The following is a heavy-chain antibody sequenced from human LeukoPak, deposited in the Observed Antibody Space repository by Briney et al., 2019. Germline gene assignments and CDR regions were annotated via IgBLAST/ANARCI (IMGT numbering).Heavy chain of an antibody. D-gene: IGHD2-2*01. CDR3: ARWGSTSCYDY. V-gene: IGHV3-64*01. CDR2: ISTNGGSI. J-gene: IGHJ4*02. Sequence: GGSLRLSCAASGFTFSSYAMHWVRQAPGKGLEYVSAISTNGGSIYYANSVKGRFTISRDNSKNTLYLQMGSVRAEDMAVYYCARWGSTSCYDYWGQGTLVTVSS. CDR1: GFTFSSYA.